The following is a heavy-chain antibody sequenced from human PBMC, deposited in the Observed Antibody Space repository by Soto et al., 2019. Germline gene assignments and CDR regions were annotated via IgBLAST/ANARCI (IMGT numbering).Heavy chain of an antibody. CDR3: TRYIVGPYYFDY. J-gene: IGHJ4*02. D-gene: IGHD1-26*01. V-gene: IGHV3-30*03. CDR1: GFTFSNFD. Sequence: SLRLSCAASGFTFSNFDMYWVRQAPGKGLEWVAIISFDGRSNYYADSVKDRFTISRDDSRNTVDLQLNSLRAEDTAVYYCTRYIVGPYYFDYWGQGTPVTVSS. CDR2: ISFDGRSN.